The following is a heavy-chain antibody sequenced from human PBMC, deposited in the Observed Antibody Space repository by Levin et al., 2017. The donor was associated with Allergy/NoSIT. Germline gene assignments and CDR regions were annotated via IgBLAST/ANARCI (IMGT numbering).Heavy chain of an antibody. Sequence: ASVKVSCKASGYTFTSYGISWVRQAPGQGLEWMGWISAYNGNTNYAQKLQGRVTMTTDTSTSTAYMELRSLRSDDTAVYYCARALKTQWLVKYYFDYWGQGTLVTVSS. D-gene: IGHD6-19*01. CDR1: GYTFTSYG. J-gene: IGHJ4*02. V-gene: IGHV1-18*01. CDR3: ARALKTQWLVKYYFDY. CDR2: ISAYNGNT.